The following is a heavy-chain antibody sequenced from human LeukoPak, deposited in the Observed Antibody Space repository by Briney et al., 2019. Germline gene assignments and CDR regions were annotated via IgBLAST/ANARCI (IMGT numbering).Heavy chain of an antibody. V-gene: IGHV3-30*04. CDR1: GFTFSTYA. CDR3: ARGADGVSSNSRGWFDP. J-gene: IGHJ5*02. D-gene: IGHD2-15*01. CDR2: IFYDGSTA. Sequence: GGSLRLSCAASGFTFSTYAMHWVRQAPGKGLEWVAVIFYDGSTAYYADSVKGRFTISRDNARNSLYLQMNTLRAEDTAVYSCARGADGVSSNSRGWFDPWGQGTLVTVSS.